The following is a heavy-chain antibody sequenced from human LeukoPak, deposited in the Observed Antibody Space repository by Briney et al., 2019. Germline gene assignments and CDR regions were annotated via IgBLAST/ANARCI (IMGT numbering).Heavy chain of an antibody. D-gene: IGHD6-19*01. J-gene: IGHJ6*03. CDR1: GFTFSNYY. V-gene: IGHV3-7*01. CDR2: IKQDGSDK. CDR3: ARGVRIVAGKFRRDYYMDV. Sequence: GGSLRLSWAASGFTFSNYYMSWVRQAPGKGLEWVASIKQDGSDKYYVDSVKGRFTISRDNAKNSLYLQMNSLRAEDTAVYYCARGVRIVAGKFRRDYYMDVWGKGTTVTVFS.